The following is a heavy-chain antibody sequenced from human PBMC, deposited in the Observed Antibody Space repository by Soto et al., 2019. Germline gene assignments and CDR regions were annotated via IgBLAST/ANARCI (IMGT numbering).Heavy chain of an antibody. J-gene: IGHJ4*02. CDR1: AGTFSSYA. V-gene: IGHV1-69*12. CDR3: AREKGYSYGPSRDY. CDR2: IIPIFGTA. Sequence: QVQLVQSGAEVKKPGSSVKVSCKASAGTFSSYAISWVRQAPGQGLEWMGGIIPIFGTANYAQKFQGRVTITDDESTSTAYMELSSLRSEDTAVYYCAREKGYSYGPSRDYWGQGTLVTVSS. D-gene: IGHD5-18*01.